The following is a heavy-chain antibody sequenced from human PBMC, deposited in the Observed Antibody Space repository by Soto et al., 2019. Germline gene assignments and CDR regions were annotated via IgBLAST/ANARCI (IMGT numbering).Heavy chain of an antibody. CDR1: GFTFSSYS. CDR3: ARDTAIGMFDP. D-gene: IGHD1-20*01. CDR2: ISSSSSYI. Sequence: EVQLVESGGGLVKPGGSLRLSCAASGFTFSSYSMNWVRQAPGKGLEWVSSISSSSSYIYYADSVKGRFTISRDNAKNSLYLQTNSLRAEDTAVYYCARDTAIGMFDPWGQGTLVTVSS. J-gene: IGHJ5*02. V-gene: IGHV3-21*01.